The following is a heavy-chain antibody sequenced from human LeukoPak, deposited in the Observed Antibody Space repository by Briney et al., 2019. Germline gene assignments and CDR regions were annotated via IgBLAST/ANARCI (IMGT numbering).Heavy chain of an antibody. J-gene: IGHJ4*02. CDR1: GYTFTSYG. CDR3: ASAKIWFGELTMNFDY. Sequence: GASVKVSCKSSGYTFTSYGISWVRQAPGQGLEWMGCISAYNGNTNYAQKLQGRVTMTTDTSTSTAYMELRSLRSDDTAVYYCASAKIWFGELTMNFDYWGQGTLVTVSS. D-gene: IGHD3-10*01. CDR2: ISAYNGNT. V-gene: IGHV1-18*01.